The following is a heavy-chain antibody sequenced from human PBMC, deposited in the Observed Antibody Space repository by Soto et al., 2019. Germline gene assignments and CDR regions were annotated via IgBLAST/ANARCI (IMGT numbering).Heavy chain of an antibody. CDR3: ARPSGRGYSYGPFDY. D-gene: IGHD5-18*01. CDR2: IIPIFGTA. V-gene: IGHV1-69*13. Sequence: ASVKVSCKASGGTFSSYAISWVRQAPGQGLEWMGGIIPIFGTANYAQKFQGRVTITADESTSTAYMELSSLRSEYTAVYYCARPSGRGYSYGPFDYWGQGTLVTVSS. J-gene: IGHJ4*02. CDR1: GGTFSSYA.